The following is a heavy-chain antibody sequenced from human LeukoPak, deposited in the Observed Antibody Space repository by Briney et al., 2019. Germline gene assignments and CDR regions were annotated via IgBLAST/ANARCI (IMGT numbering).Heavy chain of an antibody. D-gene: IGHD6-13*01. CDR2: ISYDAESS. CDR1: GFTFSSYG. V-gene: IGHV3-30*03. J-gene: IGHJ4*02. CDR3: ARFDSSSWRFDY. Sequence: GGSLRLSCVTSGFTFSSYGMHWVRQVPGKGLEWVAVISYDAESSYHVDSVKGRFTISRDNSKNTLYLQMNSLRAEDTAVYYCARFDSSSWRFDYWGQGTLVTVSS.